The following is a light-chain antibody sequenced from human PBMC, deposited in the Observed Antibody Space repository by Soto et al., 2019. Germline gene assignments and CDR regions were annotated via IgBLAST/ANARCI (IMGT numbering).Light chain of an antibody. CDR2: RNN. CDR1: SSNIGSNY. V-gene: IGLV1-47*01. J-gene: IGLJ3*02. Sequence: QPVLTQPASASGTPGQRVTISCSGSSSNIGSNYLYWYQQLPGTAPQLLIYRNNQRPSGVPDRFSGSKSGTSASLAITGLRSEDEADYYCAAWDDKLSGWVFGGGTKLTVL. CDR3: AAWDDKLSGWV.